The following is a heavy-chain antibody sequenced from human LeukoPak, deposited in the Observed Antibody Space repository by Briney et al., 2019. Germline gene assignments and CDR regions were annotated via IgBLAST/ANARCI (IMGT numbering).Heavy chain of an antibody. V-gene: IGHV6-1*01. CDR3: ARDTDSSGYYSLTRGPFDI. J-gene: IGHJ3*02. Sequence: SQTLSLTCAISGDSVSSNSAAWNWIRQSPSRGLEWLGRTYYRSKWYNDYAVSVKSRITINPDTSKNQFSLQLNSVTPEDTAVYYCARDTDSSGYYSLTRGPFDIWGQGTMVTVSS. D-gene: IGHD3-22*01. CDR1: GDSVSSNSAA. CDR2: TYYRSKWYN.